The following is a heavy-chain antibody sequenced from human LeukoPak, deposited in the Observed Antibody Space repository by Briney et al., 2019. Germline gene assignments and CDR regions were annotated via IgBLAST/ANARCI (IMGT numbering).Heavy chain of an antibody. D-gene: IGHD1-26*01. V-gene: IGHV3-30*04. CDR3: AKGPTSGSQTFFDY. J-gene: IGHJ4*02. Sequence: GGSLRLSCAASGFTFSSYAMHWVRQAPGKGLEWVAVISYDGSNKYYADSVKGRFTISRDNSKNTLYLQMNSLRAEDTAVYYCAKGPTSGSQTFFDYWGQGTLVTVSS. CDR1: GFTFSSYA. CDR2: ISYDGSNK.